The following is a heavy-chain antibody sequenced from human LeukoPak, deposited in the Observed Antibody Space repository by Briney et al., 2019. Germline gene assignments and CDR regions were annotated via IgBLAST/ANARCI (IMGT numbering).Heavy chain of an antibody. CDR1: GFTFSSYA. Sequence: PGGSLRLSCAASGFTFSSYAMTWVRQAPGQGLEWVSAISGSGDSTYYADSVKGRFTISRDNSKNTLYLQMNSLRAEDTAVYYCAKRPGGGNYHFDYWGQGTLVTVSS. V-gene: IGHV3-23*01. CDR2: ISGSGDST. CDR3: AKRPGGGNYHFDY. D-gene: IGHD1-7*01. J-gene: IGHJ4*02.